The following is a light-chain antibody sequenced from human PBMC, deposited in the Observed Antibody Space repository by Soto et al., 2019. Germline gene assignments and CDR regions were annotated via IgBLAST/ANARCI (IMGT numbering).Light chain of an antibody. V-gene: IGLV2-14*03. CDR3: GSYTTSITVI. J-gene: IGLJ2*01. CDR1: SSDVGDHNS. CDR2: AVS. Sequence: QSALTQPASVSGSPGQSITISCTGTSSDVGDHNSVSWYQHQPGKAPKLMIYAVSNRPSGVSNRFSGSKSGNTASLTISGLQAEDEADYYCGSYTTSITVIFGGGTKVTVL.